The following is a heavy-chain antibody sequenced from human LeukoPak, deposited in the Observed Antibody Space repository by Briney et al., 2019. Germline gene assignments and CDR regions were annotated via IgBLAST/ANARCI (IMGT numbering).Heavy chain of an antibody. CDR1: GYSFTSYW. CDR2: IYPGDSDT. CDR3: ARQKRRGFFRGVIAYFDY. J-gene: IGHJ4*02. Sequence: GESLKISCKGSGYSFTSYWIGWVRQMPGKGLEWMGIIYPGDSDTRYSPSFQGQVTISADKSISTAYLQWSSLKASDTAMYYCARQKRRGFFRGVIAYFDYWGQGTLVTVSS. D-gene: IGHD3-16*02. V-gene: IGHV5-51*01.